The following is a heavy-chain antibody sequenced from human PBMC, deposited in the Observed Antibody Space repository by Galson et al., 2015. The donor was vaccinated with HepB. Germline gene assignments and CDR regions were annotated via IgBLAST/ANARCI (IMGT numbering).Heavy chain of an antibody. CDR2: IYTSGST. CDR3: ARDSSSSWFSSNWFDP. CDR1: GGSISSYY. D-gene: IGHD6-13*01. V-gene: IGHV4-4*07. J-gene: IGHJ5*02. Sequence: ETLSLTCTVSGGSISSYYWSWIRQPAGKGLEWIGRIYTSGSTNYNPSLKSRVTMSVDTSKNQFSLKLSSVTAADTAVYYCARDSSSSWFSSNWFDPWGQGTLVTVSS.